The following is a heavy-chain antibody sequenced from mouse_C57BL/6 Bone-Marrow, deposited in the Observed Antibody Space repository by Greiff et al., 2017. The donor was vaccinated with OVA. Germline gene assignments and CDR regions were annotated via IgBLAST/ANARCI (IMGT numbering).Heavy chain of an antibody. CDR2: ISSGSSTI. CDR1: GFTFSDYG. J-gene: IGHJ4*01. CDR3: ERERDEGYYFYYYAMDY. D-gene: IGHD2-3*01. Sequence: EVHLVESGGGLVKPGGSLKLSCAASGFTFSDYGMHWVRQAPEKGLEWVAYISSGSSTIYYADTVTGRFTISRDNDKNNRFLQVNRLRSEDTAMYSGERERDEGYYFYYYAMDYWGQGTSVTVSS. V-gene: IGHV5-17*01.